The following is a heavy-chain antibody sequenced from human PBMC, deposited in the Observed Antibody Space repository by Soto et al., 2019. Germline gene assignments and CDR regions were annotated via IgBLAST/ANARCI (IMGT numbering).Heavy chain of an antibody. D-gene: IGHD3-22*01. CDR3: ARVTNYDSSGYVHDDAFDI. Sequence: SETLSLTYTVSGGSISSYYWSWIRQPPGKGLEWIGYIYYSGSTNYNPSLKSRVTISVDTSKNQFSLKLSSVTAADTAVYYCARVTNYDSSGYVHDDAFDIWGQGTMVTVSS. V-gene: IGHV4-59*01. CDR2: IYYSGST. J-gene: IGHJ3*02. CDR1: GGSISSYY.